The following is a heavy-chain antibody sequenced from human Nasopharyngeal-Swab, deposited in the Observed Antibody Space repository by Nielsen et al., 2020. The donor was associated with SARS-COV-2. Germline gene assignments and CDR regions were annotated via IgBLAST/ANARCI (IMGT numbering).Heavy chain of an antibody. V-gene: IGHV4-34*01. Sequence: SEILSLTCAVYGGSFSGYYWSWIRQPPGKGLEWIGEINHSGSTNYNPSLKSRVTISVDTSKNQFSLKLSSVTAADTAVYYCARGGNYGDYAFVNWGQGTLVTVSS. CDR2: INHSGST. CDR1: GGSFSGYY. D-gene: IGHD4-17*01. CDR3: ARGGNYGDYAFVN. J-gene: IGHJ4*02.